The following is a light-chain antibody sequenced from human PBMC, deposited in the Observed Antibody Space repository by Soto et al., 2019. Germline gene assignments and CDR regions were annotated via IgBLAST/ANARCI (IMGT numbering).Light chain of an antibody. CDR1: QSVSSY. CDR2: DAS. V-gene: IGKV3-11*01. CDR3: QQRSNWPPP. J-gene: IGKJ4*01. Sequence: EIVLTHSPATLSLSPGERATLSCRASQSVSSYLAWYQQKPGQAPRLLIYDASNRATGIPARFSGSGSGTDFTLTISSLEPEDCAVYYCQQRSNWPPPFGGGTKVEIK.